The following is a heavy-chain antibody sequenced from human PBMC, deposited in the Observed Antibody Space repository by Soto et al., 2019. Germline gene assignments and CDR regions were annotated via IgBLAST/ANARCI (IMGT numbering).Heavy chain of an antibody. CDR3: VSWLSAHFDY. J-gene: IGHJ4*02. CDR1: GFTFSSYA. CDR2: ISGSGGST. Sequence: PGGSLRLSGAASGFTFSSYAMSWVRQAPGKGLEWVSAISGSGGSTYYADSVMSRFTISRDKAKRTLYLQMNSLRAEDTAVYYCVSWLSAHFDYGGQGTLVTVSS. D-gene: IGHD2-15*01. V-gene: IGHV3-23*01.